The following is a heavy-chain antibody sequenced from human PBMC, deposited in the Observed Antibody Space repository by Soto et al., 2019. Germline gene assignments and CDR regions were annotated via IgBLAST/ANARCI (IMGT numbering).Heavy chain of an antibody. V-gene: IGHV1-2*04. D-gene: IGHD5-12*01. CDR3: ARDPVREGYSGYAPYYFDY. CDR1: GYTFTGYY. J-gene: IGHJ4*02. CDR2: INPNSGGT. Sequence: ASVKVSCKASGYTFTGYYMHWVRQAPGQGLEWMGWINPNSGGTNYAQKFQGWVTMTRDTSISTAYMELSRLRSDDTAVYYCARDPVREGYSGYAPYYFDYWGQGTLVTVSS.